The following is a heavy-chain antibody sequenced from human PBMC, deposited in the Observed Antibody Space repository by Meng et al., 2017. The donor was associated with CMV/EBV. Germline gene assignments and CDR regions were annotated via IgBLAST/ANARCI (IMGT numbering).Heavy chain of an antibody. J-gene: IGHJ4*02. Sequence: QVHLKQWGAGLLKPSETLSLPCAVYGGSFSGYYWSWIRQPPGKGLEWIGEINHSGSTNYNPSLKSRVTISVDTSKNQFSLKLSSVTAADTAVYYCARGGIAAAGPFDYWGQGTLVTVSS. CDR2: INHSGST. CDR3: ARGGIAAAGPFDY. CDR1: GGSFSGYY. D-gene: IGHD6-13*01. V-gene: IGHV4-34*01.